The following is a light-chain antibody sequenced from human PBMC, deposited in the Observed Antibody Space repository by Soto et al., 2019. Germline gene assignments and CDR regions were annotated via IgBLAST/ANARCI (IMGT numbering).Light chain of an antibody. V-gene: IGLV2-14*01. Sequence: QSALTQPASVSGSPGQSITISCTGTSSDIGGYNYVSWYQQHPGKAPKLMIYGVSNRPSGVSNRFSASKSGNTASLTISGLQAEDEADYYCTSYTSSTTLVLFGGGTKLTVL. CDR3: TSYTSSTTLVL. J-gene: IGLJ2*01. CDR2: GVS. CDR1: SSDIGGYNY.